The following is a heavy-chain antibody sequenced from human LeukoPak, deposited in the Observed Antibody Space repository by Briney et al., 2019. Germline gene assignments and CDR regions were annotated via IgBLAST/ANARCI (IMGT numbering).Heavy chain of an antibody. CDR1: GYTFTGYY. Sequence: ASVKVSCKASGYTFTGYYMHWVRQAPGQGLEWMGWINPNSGGTSYAQKFQGRVTMTRDTSISTVYMELSRLRSDDTAVYYCARDSRVVPAAILAYWGQGTLVTVSS. D-gene: IGHD2-2*02. CDR2: INPNSGGT. J-gene: IGHJ4*02. CDR3: ARDSRVVPAAILAY. V-gene: IGHV1-2*02.